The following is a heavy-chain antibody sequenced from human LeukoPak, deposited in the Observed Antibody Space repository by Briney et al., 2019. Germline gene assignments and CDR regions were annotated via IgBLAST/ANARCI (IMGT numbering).Heavy chain of an antibody. J-gene: IGHJ6*03. CDR2: IYYSGTT. V-gene: IGHV4-59*01. D-gene: IGHD3-10*01. CDR3: ARTRGLAYGNFYYYYMDV. CDR1: GDSFSSYY. Sequence: SETLSLTCTVSGDSFSSYYWSWIRQPPGKGLECIGYIYYSGTTNYNPSLKSRVTISMDTSKNQFSLKLSSVTAADTAVYYCARTRGLAYGNFYYYYMDVWGKGSTVTVSS.